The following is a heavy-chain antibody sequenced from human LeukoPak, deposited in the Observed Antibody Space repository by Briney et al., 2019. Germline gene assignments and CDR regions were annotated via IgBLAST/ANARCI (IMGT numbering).Heavy chain of an antibody. Sequence: PSETLSLTCTVSGASISNYYWTWIRQPPGKGLEWIGYIYYSGSTNYNPSLKSRVTISVDTSKNQFSLKRSSVTAADTAMYYCARLYYDSSAYFPDYWGQGTLVTVSS. V-gene: IGHV4-59*08. CDR2: IYYSGST. J-gene: IGHJ4*02. CDR1: GASISNYY. D-gene: IGHD3-22*01. CDR3: ARLYYDSSAYFPDY.